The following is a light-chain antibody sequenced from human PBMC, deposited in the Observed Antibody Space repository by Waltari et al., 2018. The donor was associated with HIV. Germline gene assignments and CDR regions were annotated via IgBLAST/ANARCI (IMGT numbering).Light chain of an antibody. CDR3: ASWDGSLNGWV. V-gene: IGLV1-44*01. J-gene: IGLJ3*02. Sequence: QSVLTQPPSASGTPGQRVTISCSGSSSNIGSNTVNWYQQLPGTSPKLLIYYNNQRPSGVPDRFSGSKSGTSASLAISGLQSEDEADYYCASWDGSLNGWVFGGGTKLTVL. CDR2: YNN. CDR1: SSNIGSNT.